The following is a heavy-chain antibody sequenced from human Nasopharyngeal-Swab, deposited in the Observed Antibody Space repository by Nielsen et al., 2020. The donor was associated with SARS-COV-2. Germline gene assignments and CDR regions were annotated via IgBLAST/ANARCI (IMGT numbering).Heavy chain of an antibody. CDR2: KYPRDSDT. V-gene: IGHV5-51*01. CDR3: ATAYNGNYYWDY. D-gene: IGHD1-7*01. CDR1: GYSFSSYW. J-gene: IGHJ4*02. Sequence: GESLKISCKGSGYSFSSYWIGWVRQMPGKGLEWMGIKYPRDSDTRYSPSFQGQVTISADKSISTAYLQWSSLKASDTAMYYCATAYNGNYYWDYWGQGTLITVSS.